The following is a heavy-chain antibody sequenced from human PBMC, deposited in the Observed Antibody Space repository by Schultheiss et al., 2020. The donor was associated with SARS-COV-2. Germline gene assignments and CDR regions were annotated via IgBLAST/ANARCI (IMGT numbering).Heavy chain of an antibody. J-gene: IGHJ4*02. D-gene: IGHD3-10*01. CDR2: IYYSGST. CDR3: ARGLWFGEFLDY. V-gene: IGHV4-61*05. CDR1: GGSISSSSYY. Sequence: SQTLSLTCAVYGGSISSSSYYWGWIRQPPGKGLEWIGYIYYSGSTYYNPSLKSRVTISVDTSKNQFSLKLSSVTAADTAVYYCARGLWFGEFLDYWGQGTLVTVSS.